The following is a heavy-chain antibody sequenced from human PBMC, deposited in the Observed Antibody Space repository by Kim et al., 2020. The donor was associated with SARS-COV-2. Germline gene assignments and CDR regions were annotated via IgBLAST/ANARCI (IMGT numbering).Heavy chain of an antibody. Sequence: KSRVTISVDTSKNQFSLRLTSVTAADAAVYYCARNRLDAIFGGARWYFLDHWGQGTLVTVSS. J-gene: IGHJ4*02. V-gene: IGHV4-59*01. D-gene: IGHD3-3*01. CDR3: ARNRLDAIFGGARWYFLDH.